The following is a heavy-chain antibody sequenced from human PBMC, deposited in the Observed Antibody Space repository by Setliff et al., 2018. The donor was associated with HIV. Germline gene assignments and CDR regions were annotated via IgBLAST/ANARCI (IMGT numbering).Heavy chain of an antibody. CDR2: IYTSGST. D-gene: IGHD3-10*01. CDR1: GGSISSGSNY. CDR3: AKDTVYGSGTFDI. Sequence: PSETLSLTCTVSGGSISSGSNYWSWIRQPAGKGLEWIGHIYTSGSTNYNPSLKSRVTISVGTSKNQFYLKLSSVTAADTAVYYCAKDTVYGSGTFDIWGQGTMVTVSS. V-gene: IGHV4-61*09. J-gene: IGHJ3*02.